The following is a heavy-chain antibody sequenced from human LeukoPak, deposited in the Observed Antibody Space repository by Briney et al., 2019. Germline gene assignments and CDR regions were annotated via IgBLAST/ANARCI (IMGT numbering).Heavy chain of an antibody. CDR2: IYHSGST. CDR3: ARMTAPKGHAILYYFDY. CDR1: GYSISSGYY. V-gene: IGHV4-38-2*02. Sequence: PSETLSLTCTVSGYSISSGYYWGWIRQPPGKGLEWIGSIYHSGSTYYNPSLKSRVTISVDTSKNQFSLKLSSVTAADTAVYYCARMTAPKGHAILYYFDYWGQGTLVTVSS. J-gene: IGHJ4*02.